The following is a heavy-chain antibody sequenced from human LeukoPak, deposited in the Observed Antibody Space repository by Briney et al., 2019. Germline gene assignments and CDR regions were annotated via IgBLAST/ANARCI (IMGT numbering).Heavy chain of an antibody. CDR1: GFTFSNFW. CDR3: AKGFGLRLGELSLPDY. CDR2: IYGDGSFT. D-gene: IGHD3-16*02. J-gene: IGHJ4*02. Sequence: GGSLRLSCAASGFTFSNFWMHWVRQAPGKGLVWVALIYGDGSFTRYADSVKGRFTISRDNAKNSLYLQMNSLRAEDTALYYCAKGFGLRLGELSLPDYWGQGTLVTVSS. V-gene: IGHV3-74*01.